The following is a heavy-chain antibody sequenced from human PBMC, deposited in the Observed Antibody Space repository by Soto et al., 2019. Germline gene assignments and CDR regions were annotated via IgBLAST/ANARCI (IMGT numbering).Heavy chain of an antibody. CDR3: LRDIFESVASGGI. CDR1: GVSIHNSHSF. Sequence: PSETLSLTCAVSGVSIHNSHSFWGWIRQPPGKGLEFIGSIYYRESTYYNPSLKSRLSMSMDTSNNLFSLKLTSVTAADTAIFFCLRDIFESVASGGIWGQGLRVTVSS. D-gene: IGHD3-9*01. CDR2: IYYREST. J-gene: IGHJ4*02. V-gene: IGHV4-39*02.